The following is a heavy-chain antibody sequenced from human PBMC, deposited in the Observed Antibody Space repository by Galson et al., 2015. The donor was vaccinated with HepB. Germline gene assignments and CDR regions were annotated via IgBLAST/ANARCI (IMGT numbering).Heavy chain of an antibody. Sequence: SVKVSCKASGYIYTTYGISWVRQAPGQGLEWMGWVSPYNAKTNYAQRFQGRVTMTTDTSTNTAYLELRSLTSDDTAVYYCARDQHCSSGSCYVSEIDYWGQGTLVTVSP. CDR3: ARDQHCSSGSCYVSEIDY. CDR2: VSPYNAKT. J-gene: IGHJ4*02. V-gene: IGHV1-18*04. D-gene: IGHD2-2*01. CDR1: GYIYTTYG.